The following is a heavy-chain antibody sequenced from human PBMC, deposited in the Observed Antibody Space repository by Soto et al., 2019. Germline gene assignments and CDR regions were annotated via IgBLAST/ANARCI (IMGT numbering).Heavy chain of an antibody. CDR3: GTLPSRFEITLLPIPT. J-gene: IGHJ4*02. CDR2: IYHSGTA. D-gene: IGHD3-10*01. CDR1: GGSVSSTNW. V-gene: IGHV4-4*02. Sequence: QVQLLQSGPGLVKPSGTLSLTCAVSGGSVSSTNWCTWVRHSPGKGLGRIGEIYHSGTATYNPSLRGPVTISVDQPNKQVALKMRYITAADTAVYYCGTLPSRFEITLLPIPTWGQGALVGGSS.